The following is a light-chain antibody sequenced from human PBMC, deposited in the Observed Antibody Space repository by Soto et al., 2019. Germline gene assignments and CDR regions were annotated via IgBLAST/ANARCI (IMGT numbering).Light chain of an antibody. J-gene: IGLJ2*01. Sequence: QSALTQPASVSGSPGQSITISCTGTSSDVGSYNLVSWYQQHPGKAPKLMIYEGSKRPSGVSNRFSGSKSGNTASLTISGLQAEDEADYYCCPHAGSITFMIFGGGTKLTVL. CDR2: EGS. CDR1: SSDVGSYNL. V-gene: IGLV2-23*01. CDR3: CPHAGSITFMI.